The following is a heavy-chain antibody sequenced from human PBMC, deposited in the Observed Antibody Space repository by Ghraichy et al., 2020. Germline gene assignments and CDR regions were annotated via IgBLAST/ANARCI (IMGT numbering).Heavy chain of an antibody. J-gene: IGHJ6*02. CDR2: ISSSGSTI. CDR3: ARGQGPCSSTSCSKSGMDV. D-gene: IGHD2-2*01. V-gene: IGHV3-11*01. Sequence: GGSLRLSCAASGFTFSDYYMSWIRQAPGKGLEWVSYISSSGSTIYYADSVKGRFTISRDNAKNSLYMQMNSLRAEDTAVYYCARGQGPCSSTSCSKSGMDVWGQGTTVTVSS. CDR1: GFTFSDYY.